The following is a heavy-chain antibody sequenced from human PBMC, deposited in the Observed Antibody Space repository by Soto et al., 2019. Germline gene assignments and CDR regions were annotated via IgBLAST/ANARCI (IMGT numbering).Heavy chain of an antibody. V-gene: IGHV3-7*05. CDR1: GFTFGSHW. J-gene: IGHJ4*02. CDR2: IKQDGSWS. Sequence: GGSLRLSCAGSGFTFGSHWMTWVRQGPTKGLEWVAVIKQDGSWSDYVDSVKGRFTISRDNAKKSLYLDMNSLRVEDTAVYYCVRDQKWGQGTLVTVSS. CDR3: VRDQK.